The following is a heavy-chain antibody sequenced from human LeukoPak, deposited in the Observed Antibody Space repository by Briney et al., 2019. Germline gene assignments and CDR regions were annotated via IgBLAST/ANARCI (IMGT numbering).Heavy chain of an antibody. Sequence: ASVKVSCKASGGTFSSYAISWVRQAPGQGLEWVGGIIPIFGTANYAQKFQGRVTITTDESTSTAYMELSSLRSEDTAVYYCARAPRSIAARTNFDYWGQGTLVTVSS. V-gene: IGHV1-69*05. CDR1: GGTFSSYA. D-gene: IGHD6-6*01. CDR2: IIPIFGTA. J-gene: IGHJ4*02. CDR3: ARAPRSIAARTNFDY.